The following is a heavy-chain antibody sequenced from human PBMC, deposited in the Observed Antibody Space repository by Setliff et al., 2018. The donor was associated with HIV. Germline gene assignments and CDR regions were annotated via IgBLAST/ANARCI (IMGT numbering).Heavy chain of an antibody. D-gene: IGHD3-10*01. CDR3: AREGGKLWFGELSYAFDI. V-gene: IGHV4-61*02. Sequence: SETLSLTCTVSGGSFSSGSYYWSWIRQSAGKGLEWIGRIYTSGSTNYNPSLKSRVTISVDTSKNQFSLKLSSVTAADTAVYYCAREGGKLWFGELSYAFDIWGQGTMVTVSS. CDR1: GGSFSSGSYY. CDR2: IYTSGST. J-gene: IGHJ3*02.